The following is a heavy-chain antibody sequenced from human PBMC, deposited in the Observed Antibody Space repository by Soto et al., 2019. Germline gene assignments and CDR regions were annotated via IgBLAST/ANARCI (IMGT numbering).Heavy chain of an antibody. CDR3: ARLGIGWEFPFDY. CDR1: GGSVSNDAYY. V-gene: IGHV4-61*08. D-gene: IGHD1-26*01. CDR2: IYHSGST. Sequence: QVQLQESGPGLVKPSETLSLTCIVSGGSVSNDAYYWSWIRQPPGKGLEGIGYIYHSGSTYYNPSLKSRVTISADTSANQFSLKVSSVTAADTAVYYCARLGIGWEFPFDYWGQGTLVNVSS. J-gene: IGHJ4*02.